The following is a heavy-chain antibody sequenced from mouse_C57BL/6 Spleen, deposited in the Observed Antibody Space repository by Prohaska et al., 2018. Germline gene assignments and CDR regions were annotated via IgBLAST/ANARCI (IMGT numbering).Heavy chain of an antibody. V-gene: IGHV1-26*01. CDR3: ARITTVVYFDY. CDR2: INPNHGGT. CDR1: GYTFPDSY. Sequence: PGASVKISCKASGYTFPDSYMNCVKQSHGHSLEWLGDINPNHGGTSYNQKFKGKTTLTVDKSFRTAYMELRSLTSEDSAVYYCARITTVVYFDYGGQGTTLTVSS. J-gene: IGHJ2*01. D-gene: IGHD1-1*01.